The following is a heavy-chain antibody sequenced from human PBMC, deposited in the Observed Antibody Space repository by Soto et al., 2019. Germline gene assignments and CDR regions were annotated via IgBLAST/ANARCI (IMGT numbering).Heavy chain of an antibody. Sequence: QVQLVESGGGVVQPGRSLRLSCAASGFTFSSYGMHWVRQAPGKGLEWVAVISYDGSNKYYADSVKGRFTISRDNSENTLYLQMNSLRAEDTAVYYCASNSPVDYWGQGTLVTVSS. V-gene: IGHV3-30*03. CDR2: ISYDGSNK. CDR3: ASNSPVDY. J-gene: IGHJ4*02. CDR1: GFTFSSYG. D-gene: IGHD1-20*01.